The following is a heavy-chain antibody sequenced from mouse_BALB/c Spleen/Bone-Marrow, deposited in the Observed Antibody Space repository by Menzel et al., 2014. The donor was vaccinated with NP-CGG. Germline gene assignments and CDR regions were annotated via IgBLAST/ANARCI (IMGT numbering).Heavy chain of an antibody. V-gene: IGHV1-7*01. CDR1: GYTFTNYW. D-gene: IGHD2-3*01. J-gene: IGHJ3*01. CDR3: ARGGIYDGYSY. Sequence: QVQLKQSGAELAKPRASVKMSCKASGYTFTNYWMHWVKQRPGQGLEWIGYIDPSTGYTEYNQKFEDKATLTADKSSSTAYMQLSSLTSEDSAVYYCARGGIYDGYSYWGQGTLVTVSA. CDR2: IDPSTGYT.